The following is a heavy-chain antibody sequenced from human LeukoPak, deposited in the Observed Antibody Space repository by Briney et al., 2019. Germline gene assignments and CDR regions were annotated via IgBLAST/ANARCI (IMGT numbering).Heavy chain of an antibody. J-gene: IGHJ4*02. CDR3: ARLNVGQYYDSSGYYKEYGGFDY. Sequence: SSETLSLTCTVSGGSISSYYWSWIRQPAGKGLEWIGRIYTSGSTNYNPSLKSRVTMSVDTSKNQFSLKLSSVTAADTAVYYCARLNVGQYYDSSGYYKEYGGFDYWGQGTLVTVSS. CDR2: IYTSGST. V-gene: IGHV4-4*07. CDR1: GGSISSYY. D-gene: IGHD3-22*01.